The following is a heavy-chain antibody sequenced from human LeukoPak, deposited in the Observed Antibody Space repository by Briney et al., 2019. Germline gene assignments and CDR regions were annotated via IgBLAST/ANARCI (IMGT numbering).Heavy chain of an antibody. D-gene: IGHD2-21*01. J-gene: IGHJ4*02. CDR1: GFTFSDCW. CDR3: ARDYWDGDSGTDQ. V-gene: IGHV3-7*03. CDR2: INRGGSET. Sequence: PGGSLRLSCAVSGFTFSDCWMTWVRQAPGKGLEWVATINRGGSETYYVDSVKGRFTISRDNAKNSLFLQMNSLRAEDTAVYYCARDYWDGDSGTDQWGQGTLVTVSS.